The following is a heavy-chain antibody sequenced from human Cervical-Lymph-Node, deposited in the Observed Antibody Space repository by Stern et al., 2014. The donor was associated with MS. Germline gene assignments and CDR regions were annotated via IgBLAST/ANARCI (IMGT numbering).Heavy chain of an antibody. CDR3: AREDLADTAPSDF. CDR1: GDTFNNYI. J-gene: IGHJ4*02. V-gene: IGHV1-69*09. Sequence: VHLVESRAEVKKPGSSVKVSCKASGDTFNNYIFSWVRQATGQGLEWMGRVVPIDGVENYAQKFQDRVTISADKSTSTVYMELRSLRSEDTAIYYCAREDLADTAPSDFWGQGTLVTVSS. CDR2: VVPIDGVE. D-gene: IGHD5-18*01.